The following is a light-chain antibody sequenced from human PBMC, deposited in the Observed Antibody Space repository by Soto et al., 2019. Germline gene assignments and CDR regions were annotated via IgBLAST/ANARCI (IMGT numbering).Light chain of an antibody. Sequence: QSVLTQPPSAPGSPGQSVTISCTGTSSDVGAYNYVSWYQQHAGKAPKLVIYEVTKRPSGVPDRFSGSKSANTASLTVSGLQAEAEADYYCSSFASSNTWVFGGGTKLTVL. V-gene: IGLV2-8*01. CDR2: EVT. CDR1: SSDVGAYNY. CDR3: SSFASSNTWV. J-gene: IGLJ3*02.